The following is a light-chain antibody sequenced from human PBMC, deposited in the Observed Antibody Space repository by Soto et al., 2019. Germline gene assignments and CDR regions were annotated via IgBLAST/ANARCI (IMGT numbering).Light chain of an antibody. CDR2: QAS. J-gene: IGKJ1*01. V-gene: IGKV1-5*03. Sequence: DIQMPQSPSPLSASVGDRVPITCRASQSISNWLVWYQQKPGKAPKLLIYQASSLESGVPSRFSGRGSGTEVTLTINSLQPEDFATYYCQQYNSYSQTFGQGTKVDI. CDR3: QQYNSYSQT. CDR1: QSISNW.